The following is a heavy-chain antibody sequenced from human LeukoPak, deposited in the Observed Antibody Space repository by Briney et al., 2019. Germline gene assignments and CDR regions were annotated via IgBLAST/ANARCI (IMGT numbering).Heavy chain of an antibody. V-gene: IGHV3-7*01. D-gene: IGHD6-13*01. CDR3: ARDGRYSSSWDYYYYYMDV. CDR1: GFTFSSYW. J-gene: IGHJ6*03. CDR2: IKQDGSEK. Sequence: GGSLRLSCAASGFTFSSYWMSWVRQAPGKGLEWVANIKQDGSEKYYVDSVKGRFTISRDNAKHSLYLQMNSLRAEDTAVYYCARDGRYSSSWDYYYYYMDVWGKGTTVTVSS.